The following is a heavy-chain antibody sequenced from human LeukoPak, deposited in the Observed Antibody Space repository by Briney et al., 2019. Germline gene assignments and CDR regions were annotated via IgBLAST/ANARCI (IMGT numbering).Heavy chain of an antibody. CDR3: ARNRGPSY. V-gene: IGHV3-7*01. J-gene: IGHJ4*02. CDR2: MKPDGSDK. CDR1: GFDISHYW. D-gene: IGHD2/OR15-2a*01. Sequence: SGGSLRLSCAASGFDISHYWMTWVRQAPGKGLEWVANMKPDGSDKNCVDSAKGRFTISKDNAKNSLYLQMNSLRAEDTAVYYCARNRGPSYWGQGTLVTVSS.